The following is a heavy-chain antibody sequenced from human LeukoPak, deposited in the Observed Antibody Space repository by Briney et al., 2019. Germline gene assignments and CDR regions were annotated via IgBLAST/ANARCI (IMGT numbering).Heavy chain of an antibody. J-gene: IGHJ3*02. CDR2: IYYSGST. Sequence: PSETLSLTCTVSGGSISSSSYYWGWIRQPPGKGLEWIGSIYYSGSTYYNPSLKSRVTISVDTSKNQFSLKLSSVTAADTAVYYCARDERGAFDIWGQGTMVTVSS. V-gene: IGHV4-39*07. CDR3: ARDERGAFDI. CDR1: GGSISSSSYY.